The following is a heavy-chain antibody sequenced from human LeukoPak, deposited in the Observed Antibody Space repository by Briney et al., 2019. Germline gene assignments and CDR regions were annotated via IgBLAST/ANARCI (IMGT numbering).Heavy chain of an antibody. J-gene: IGHJ3*02. CDR1: GFTFSSYG. Sequence: PGRSLRLSCAASGFTFSSYGMHWVRQAPGKGLEWVAVISYDRSNKYYADSVKGRFTISRDNSKNTLYLQMNSLRAEDTAVYYCAKLGHSYGYVDAFDIWGQGTMVTVSS. V-gene: IGHV3-30*18. D-gene: IGHD5-18*01. CDR3: AKLGHSYGYVDAFDI. CDR2: ISYDRSNK.